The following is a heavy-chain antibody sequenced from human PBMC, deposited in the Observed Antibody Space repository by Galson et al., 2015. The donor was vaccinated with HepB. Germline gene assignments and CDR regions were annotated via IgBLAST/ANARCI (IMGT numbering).Heavy chain of an antibody. V-gene: IGHV3-21*01. J-gene: IGHJ6*02. CDR3: ARVRQEKGYSSAWYGVYYFGMDV. D-gene: IGHD6-19*01. Sequence: SLRLSCAASGFSFSSYTMNWVRQAPGKGLEWVSSITRSSSHIYYSDSVKGRFTISRDNAKNSLYLQMNSLRVEDTALYYCARVRQEKGYSSAWYGVYYFGMDVWGQGTTVTVSS. CDR2: ITRSSSHI. CDR1: GFSFSSYT.